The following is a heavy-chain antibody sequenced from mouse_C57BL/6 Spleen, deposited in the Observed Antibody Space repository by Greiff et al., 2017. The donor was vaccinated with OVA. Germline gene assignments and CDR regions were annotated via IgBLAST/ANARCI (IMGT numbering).Heavy chain of an antibody. CDR2: IHPNSGST. CDR3: ARDYGSSPHWYFDV. D-gene: IGHD1-1*01. V-gene: IGHV1-64*01. CDR1: GYTFTSYW. Sequence: QVQLQQSGAELVKPGASVKLSCTASGYTFTSYWMHWVKQRPGQGLEWIGMIHPNSGSTNYNEKFKSKATLTVDKSSSTAYMQLSSLTSEDSAVYYCARDYGSSPHWYFDVWGTGTTVTVSS. J-gene: IGHJ1*03.